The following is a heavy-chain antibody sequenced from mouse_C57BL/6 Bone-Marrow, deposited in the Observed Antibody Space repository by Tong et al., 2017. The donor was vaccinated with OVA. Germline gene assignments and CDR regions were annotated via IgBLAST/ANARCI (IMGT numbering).Heavy chain of an antibody. J-gene: IGHJ1*01. Sequence: EVQLQESGGGLVKPGGSLKLSCAASGFTFSGYGMHWVRQAPEKGLEWVAYISSGSSTIYYADTVKGRFTISRDNAKNTLFLQMTSLRSEDTAMYYCARRITRYFDVWGAGTTVTVSS. CDR3: ARRITRYFDV. CDR1: GFTFSGYG. CDR2: ISSGSSTI. V-gene: IGHV5-17*01.